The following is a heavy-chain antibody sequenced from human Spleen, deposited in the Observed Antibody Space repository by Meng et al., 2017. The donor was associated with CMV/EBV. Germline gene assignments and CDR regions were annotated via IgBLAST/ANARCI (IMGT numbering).Heavy chain of an antibody. D-gene: IGHD1-7*01. V-gene: IGHV3-21*01. CDR2: ISSSSSYI. CDR1: FSSYS. J-gene: IGHJ4*02. Sequence: FSSYSMNWVRQAPGKGLEWVSSISSSSSYIYYADSVKGRFTISRDNAKNSLYLQMNSLRAEDTAVYYCASILGASAGITGTTSVTDYWGQGTLVTVSS. CDR3: ASILGASAGITGTTSVTDY.